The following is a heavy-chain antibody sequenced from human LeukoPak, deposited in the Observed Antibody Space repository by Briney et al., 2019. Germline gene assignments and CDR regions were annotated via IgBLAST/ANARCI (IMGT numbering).Heavy chain of an antibody. CDR1: GGTFSSYA. J-gene: IGHJ4*02. CDR2: IIPIFGTA. Sequence: SVKVSCKASGGTFSSYAISWVRQAPGQGLEWMGGIIPIFGTANYAQKFQGRVAITADKSTSTAYMELSSLRSEDTAVYYCARGYVRGSYPTFFDYWGQGTLVTVSS. D-gene: IGHD3-10*02. CDR3: ARGYVRGSYPTFFDY. V-gene: IGHV1-69*06.